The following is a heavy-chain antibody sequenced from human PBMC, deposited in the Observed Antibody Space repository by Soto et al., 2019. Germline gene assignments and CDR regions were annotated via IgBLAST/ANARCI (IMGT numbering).Heavy chain of an antibody. CDR2: INYSGSS. D-gene: IGHD1-26*01. CDR3: ARPYSGAYWATFDI. V-gene: IGHV4-59*01. J-gene: IGHJ3*02. CDR1: GGSISSYY. Sequence: KTSETLSLTCTVSGGSISSYYWSWIRQPPGKGLEWIGYINYSGSSNYNPSLKSRVALSLDTSKNQFSLKLTSVTAADTAVYYCARPYSGAYWATFDIWGQGTMVTVSS.